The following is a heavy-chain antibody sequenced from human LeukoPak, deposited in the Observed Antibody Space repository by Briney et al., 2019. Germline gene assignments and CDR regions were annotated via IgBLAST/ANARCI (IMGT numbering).Heavy chain of an antibody. J-gene: IGHJ6*02. CDR1: GGTFSSYG. Sequence: ASVKVSCKASGGTFSSYGITWLRQAPGQGLEWMGRVIPILAISNYAQMFQDRVTITADKSTSTAYMELSSLRSEDTAVYFCAKTYFLVSSGSPGPGNFYYGLDVWGQGTTVTVSS. V-gene: IGHV1-69*04. CDR3: AKTYFLVSSGSPGPGNFYYGLDV. CDR2: VIPILAIS. D-gene: IGHD3-22*01.